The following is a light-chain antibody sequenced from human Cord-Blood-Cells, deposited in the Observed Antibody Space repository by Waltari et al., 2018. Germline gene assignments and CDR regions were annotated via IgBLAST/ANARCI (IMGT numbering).Light chain of an antibody. J-gene: IGKJ4*01. CDR2: AAS. CDR3: QQSYSTPLT. CDR1: QSISSY. V-gene: IGKV1-39*01. Sequence: DIQMTQSPSSLSASVGDRVTITCRASQSISSYLNWYQQKPGKAPKLLSYAASSLQSGVPSRFSGSGSRTDFTLTISSLQPEDFATYYCQQSYSTPLTFGGGTKVEIK.